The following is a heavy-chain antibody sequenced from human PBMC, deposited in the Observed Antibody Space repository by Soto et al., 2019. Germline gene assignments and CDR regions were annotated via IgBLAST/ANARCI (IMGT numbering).Heavy chain of an antibody. CDR1: GGFISSYY. V-gene: IGHV4-59*01. CDR3: AGVPIVVVPAAIARYMDV. CDR2: IYYSGST. Sequence: TCTVSGGFISSYYFRWIRQPPWKGLEWIGYIYYSGSTNYNPSLKSRVTIPVDTSKNQFSLKLSFVTAADTAVYYCAGVPIVVVPAAIARYMDVWGKGTTVTVSS. D-gene: IGHD2-2*02. J-gene: IGHJ6*03.